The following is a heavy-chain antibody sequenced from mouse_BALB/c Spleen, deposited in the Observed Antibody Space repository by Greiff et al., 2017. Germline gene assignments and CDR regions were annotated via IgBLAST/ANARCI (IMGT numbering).Heavy chain of an antibody. CDR2: ISTYYGDA. CDR1: GYTFTDYA. V-gene: IGHV1S137*01. CDR3: ARRDSSGFDY. D-gene: IGHD3-2*01. J-gene: IGHJ2*01. Sequence: QVQLKESGAELVRPGVSVKISCKGSGYTFTDYAMHWVKQSHAKSLEWIGVISTYYGDASYNQKFKGKATMTVDKSSSTAYMELARLTSEDSAIYYCARRDSSGFDYWGQGTTLTVSS.